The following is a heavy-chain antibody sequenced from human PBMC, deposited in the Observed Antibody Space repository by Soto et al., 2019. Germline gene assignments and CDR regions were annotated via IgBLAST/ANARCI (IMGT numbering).Heavy chain of an antibody. CDR3: AKDYYDSSGYQNYYYYYGMDV. CDR2: ISGSGGST. V-gene: IGHV3-23*01. D-gene: IGHD3-22*01. Sequence: PGWSLRLSCAAAGFTFSSYAMSWVRQAPGKGLEWVSAISGSGGSTYYADSVKGRFTISRDNSKNTLYLQMNSLRAEDTAVYYCAKDYYDSSGYQNYYYYYGMDVWGQGTTVTGSS. CDR1: GFTFSSYA. J-gene: IGHJ6*02.